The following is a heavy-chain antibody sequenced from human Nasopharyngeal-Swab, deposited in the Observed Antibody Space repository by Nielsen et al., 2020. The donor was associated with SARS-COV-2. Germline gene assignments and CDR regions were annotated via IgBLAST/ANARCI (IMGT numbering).Heavy chain of an antibody. CDR1: GFTFSSYS. Sequence: GGSLSLSCAASGFTFSSYSMNWVRQAPGKGLEWVSSISSSSSYIYYADSVKGRFTISRDNAKNSLYLQMNSLRAEDTAVYYCARTRNRSGRRTDAFDIWGQGTMVTVSS. CDR3: ARTRNRSGRRTDAFDI. V-gene: IGHV3-21*01. CDR2: ISSSSSYI. J-gene: IGHJ3*02. D-gene: IGHD3-10*01.